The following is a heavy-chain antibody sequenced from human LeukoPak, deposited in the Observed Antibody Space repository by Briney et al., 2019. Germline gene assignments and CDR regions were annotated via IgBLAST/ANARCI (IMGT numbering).Heavy chain of an antibody. CDR3: TTVVPAAIGIAADY. V-gene: IGHV3-15*01. D-gene: IGHD2-2*02. J-gene: IGHJ4*02. CDR1: GVTFSNAW. Sequence: GGSLRLSCAASGVTFSNAWMSWVRQAPGKGLEWVGRIKSKTDGGTTDYAAPVKGRFTISRDDSKNTLYLQMNSLKTEDTAVYYCTTVVPAAIGIAADYWGQGTLVTVSS. CDR2: IKSKTDGGTT.